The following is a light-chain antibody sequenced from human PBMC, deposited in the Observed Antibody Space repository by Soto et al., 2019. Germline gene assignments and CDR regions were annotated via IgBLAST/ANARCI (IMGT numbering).Light chain of an antibody. CDR2: AAS. J-gene: IGKJ5*01. Sequence: IQLTQSPSSLSASVGDRVTITCLASQGVSSFLAWYQQKPGKAPKLLIYAASTLQSGVPSRFSGSGSGTEFTLTISSLQPEDFATYYCQQFNSYPITFGQGTRLEIK. CDR1: QGVSSF. CDR3: QQFNSYPIT. V-gene: IGKV1-9*01.